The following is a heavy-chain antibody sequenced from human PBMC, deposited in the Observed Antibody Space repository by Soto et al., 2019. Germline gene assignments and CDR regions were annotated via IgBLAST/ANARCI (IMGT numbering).Heavy chain of an antibody. J-gene: IGHJ6*02. CDR2: IDPSDSYT. CDR3: ERTAKVTKFYYGMDV. V-gene: IGHV5-10-1*01. CDR1: GYSFTSYW. Sequence: GESLKISCKGSGYSFTSYWISWVRQMPGKGLEWMGRIDPSDSYTNYSPSFQGHVTISADKSISTAYLQWSSLKASDTAMYYCERTAKVTKFYYGMDVWGQGTTVTVSS. D-gene: IGHD4-4*01.